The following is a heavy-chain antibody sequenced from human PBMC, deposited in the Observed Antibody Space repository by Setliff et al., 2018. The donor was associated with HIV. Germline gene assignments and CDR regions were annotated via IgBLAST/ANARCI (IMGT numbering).Heavy chain of an antibody. CDR2: IHTSGST. J-gene: IGHJ5*02. V-gene: IGHV4-61*01. CDR1: GGSISSRSYF. D-gene: IGHD3-3*01. Sequence: PSETLSLTCTVSGGSISSRSYFWGWIRQPPGKGLEWIGYIHTSGSTNYNPALKRRVTISLDTSKNQCSLKLSSVTAADTAVYYCARGAYYNFWSGYSAGGGSLGPWGQGTLVTVSS. CDR3: ARGAYYNFWSGYSAGGGSLGP.